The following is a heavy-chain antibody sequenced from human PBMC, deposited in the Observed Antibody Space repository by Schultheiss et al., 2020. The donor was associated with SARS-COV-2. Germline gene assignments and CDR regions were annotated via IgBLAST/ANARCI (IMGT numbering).Heavy chain of an antibody. J-gene: IGHJ4*02. D-gene: IGHD6-13*01. Sequence: SETLSLTCAVYGGSFSGYYWSWIRQPPGKGLEWIGYIYYSGSTYYNPSLKSRVTISVDTSKNQFSLKLSSVTAADTAVYYCARAAWIAAAGPIDYWGQGTLVTVSS. CDR3: ARAAWIAAAGPIDY. V-gene: IGHV4-30-4*08. CDR1: GGSFSGYY. CDR2: IYYSGST.